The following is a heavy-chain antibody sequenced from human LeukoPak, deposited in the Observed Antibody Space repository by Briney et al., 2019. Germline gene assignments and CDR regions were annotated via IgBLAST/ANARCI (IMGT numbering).Heavy chain of an antibody. CDR2: ISSSSSTI. D-gene: IGHD3-22*01. J-gene: IGHJ4*02. CDR1: GFTFSDYY. V-gene: IGHV3-11*01. Sequence: GGSLRLSCAASGFTFSDYYMSWIRQAPGKGLEWVSYISSSSSTIFYADSVKGRFTISRDNAKNSLYLQMNSLRAEDTAVYYCARGLYYYDSSGYSLFDYWGQGTLVTVSS. CDR3: ARGLYYYDSSGYSLFDY.